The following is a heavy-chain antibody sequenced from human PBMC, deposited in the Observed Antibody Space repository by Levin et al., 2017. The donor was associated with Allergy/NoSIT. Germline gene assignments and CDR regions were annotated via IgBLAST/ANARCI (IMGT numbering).Heavy chain of an antibody. CDR2: ISYDGSNK. D-gene: IGHD3-3*01. CDR3: ARDFGVVIPYYYYYGMDV. J-gene: IGHJ6*02. CDR1: GFTFSSYA. V-gene: IGHV3-30*04. Sequence: GESLKISCAASGFTFSSYAMHWVRQAPGKGLEWVAVISYDGSNKYYADSVKGRFTISRDNSKNTLYLQMNSLRAEDTAVYYCARDFGVVIPYYYYYGMDVWGQGTTVTVSS.